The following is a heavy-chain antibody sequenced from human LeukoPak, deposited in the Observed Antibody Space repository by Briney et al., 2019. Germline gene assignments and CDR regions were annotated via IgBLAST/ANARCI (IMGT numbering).Heavy chain of an antibody. Sequence: GGSLRLSCAASGFTFSSYSMNWVRQAPGKGLEWVSSISSSTTYISYADSVKDRFTISRDNAKNSLYLQMNSLRAEDTAVYYCARGAAGYVGASSFDYWGQGTLVTVSS. CDR2: ISSSTTYI. D-gene: IGHD1-26*01. CDR3: ARGAAGYVGASSFDY. CDR1: GFTFSSYS. J-gene: IGHJ4*02. V-gene: IGHV3-21*01.